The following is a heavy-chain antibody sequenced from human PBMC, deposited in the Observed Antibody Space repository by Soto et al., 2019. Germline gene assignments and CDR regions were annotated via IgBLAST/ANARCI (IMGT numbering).Heavy chain of an antibody. CDR1: GGSISSSSYY. D-gene: IGHD3-10*01. CDR3: ARHGGGSGNYGMAV. CDR2: LYYSGST. V-gene: IGHV4-39*01. Sequence: QLQLQESGPGLVKPSETLSLTCTVSGGSISSSSYYWGWIRQPPGKGLEWIGSLYYSGSTYYNPSLKSRVTXXVXEXXNRFSLKLSFVTAAATAAYYCARHGGGSGNYGMAVWGQGSTVTVSS. J-gene: IGHJ6*02.